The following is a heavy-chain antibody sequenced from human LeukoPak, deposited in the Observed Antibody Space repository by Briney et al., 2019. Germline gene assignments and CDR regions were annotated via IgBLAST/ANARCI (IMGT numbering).Heavy chain of an antibody. D-gene: IGHD6-13*01. CDR3: ARSSTAAARYYYGMDV. V-gene: IGHV4-4*07. Sequence: SETLSLTCTVSGGSISGYYWSWIRQPAGKGLEWIGRIYTSGSTNYNPSLKSRVTMSVDTSKNQFSLKLSSVTAADTAVYYCARSSTAAARYYYGMDVWGQGTTVTVSS. J-gene: IGHJ6*02. CDR1: GGSISGYY. CDR2: IYTSGST.